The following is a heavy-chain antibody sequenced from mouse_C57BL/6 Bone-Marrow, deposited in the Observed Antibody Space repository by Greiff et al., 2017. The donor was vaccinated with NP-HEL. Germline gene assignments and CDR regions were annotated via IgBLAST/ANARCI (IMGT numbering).Heavy chain of an antibody. Sequence: EVHLVESGGGLVKPGGSLKLSCAASGFTFSDYGMHWVRQAPEKGLEWVAYISSGSSTIYYADTVKGRFTISRDNAKNTLFLQVTSLRSEDTAMYYCARKSSWYFDVWGTGTTVTVSS. J-gene: IGHJ1*03. V-gene: IGHV5-17*01. CDR1: GFTFSDYG. CDR2: ISSGSSTI. CDR3: ARKSSWYFDV.